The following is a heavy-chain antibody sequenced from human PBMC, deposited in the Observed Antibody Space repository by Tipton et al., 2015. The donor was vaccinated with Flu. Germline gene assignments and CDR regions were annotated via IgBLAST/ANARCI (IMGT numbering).Heavy chain of an antibody. CDR2: ISSTGKT. CDR1: GDSMNSGSYY. J-gene: IGHJ3*01. D-gene: IGHD1-26*01. V-gene: IGHV4-61*02. Sequence: GLVKPSETPSLRCAVSGDSMNSGSYYWNWIRQPAGKGLEWIGRISSTGKTTYNASLEARVAMQVDTSKSQFSLRLSSVTAADTAVYFCAREWELLPYDVFNVWGQGTVVTVSS. CDR3: AREWELLPYDVFNV.